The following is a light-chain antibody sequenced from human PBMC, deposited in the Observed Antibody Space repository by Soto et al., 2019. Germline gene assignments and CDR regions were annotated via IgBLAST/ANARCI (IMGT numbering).Light chain of an antibody. CDR1: QSIRKY. Sequence: IQMTQSPSSLSASVGDRVIITCRASQSIRKYLNWYQHKPGKVPTLLIYAASSLQSGVPSRFSGRGSGTEFTLTITSLQPEDFATYYCQQSGDTPPWTFGQGTKVDI. CDR2: AAS. J-gene: IGKJ1*01. V-gene: IGKV1-39*01. CDR3: QQSGDTPPWT.